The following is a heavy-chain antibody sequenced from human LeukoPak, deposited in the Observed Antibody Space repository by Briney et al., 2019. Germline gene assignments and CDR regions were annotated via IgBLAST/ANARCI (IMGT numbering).Heavy chain of an antibody. J-gene: IGHJ4*02. CDR3: ARHVYLAAADY. CDR1: GGSIGSYH. Sequence: SETLSLTCSVSGGSIGSYHWSWIRQPPGKGLGWIGYIYYSGSTNYNPSLKSRVTISVDTSKNQFSLKLSSVTAADTAVYYCARHVYLAAADYWGQGTLVTVSS. V-gene: IGHV4-59*08. CDR2: IYYSGST. D-gene: IGHD6-13*01.